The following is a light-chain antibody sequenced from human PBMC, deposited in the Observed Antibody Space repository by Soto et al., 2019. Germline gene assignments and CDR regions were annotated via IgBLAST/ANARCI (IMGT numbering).Light chain of an antibody. Sequence: DIHMTQSPSTLSVSVGDRVTITCRASQSISSWLAWYQQKPGKAPKLLIYDASSLESGVPSRLSGSGSGTEFTLTIRSLQPDDFATYYCQQYNSYSTFGQGTKVDIK. CDR2: DAS. J-gene: IGKJ2*01. V-gene: IGKV1-5*01. CDR1: QSISSW. CDR3: QQYNSYST.